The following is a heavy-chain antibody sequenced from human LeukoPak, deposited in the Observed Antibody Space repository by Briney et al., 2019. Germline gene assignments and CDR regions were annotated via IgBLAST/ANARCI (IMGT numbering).Heavy chain of an antibody. V-gene: IGHV3-66*01. J-gene: IGHJ4*02. Sequence: GGSLRLSCAAPGFTVITNYISWVRPAPGKGLDWVSIIYADGTTYYADSVKGRFTISRDNSKNTLYLQMNSLRAEDTAVYYCARDPHYGATYTFDYWGQGTLVTVSS. CDR1: GFTVITNY. CDR3: ARDPHYGATYTFDY. D-gene: IGHD4-17*01. CDR2: IYADGTT.